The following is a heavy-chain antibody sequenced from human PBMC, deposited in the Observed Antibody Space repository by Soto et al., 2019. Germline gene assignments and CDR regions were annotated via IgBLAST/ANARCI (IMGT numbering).Heavy chain of an antibody. CDR1: GFTFSSYW. CDR3: AKGFYYYDSSGHPPDY. CDR2: INSDGSST. Sequence: EVQLVESGGGLVQPGGSLRLSCAASGFTFSSYWMHWVRQAPGKGLVWVSRINSDGSSTSYADSVKGRFTISRDNAKNTLYLQMNSLRTEDTALYYCAKGFYYYDSSGHPPDYWGQGTLVTVSS. V-gene: IGHV3-74*01. J-gene: IGHJ4*02. D-gene: IGHD3-22*01.